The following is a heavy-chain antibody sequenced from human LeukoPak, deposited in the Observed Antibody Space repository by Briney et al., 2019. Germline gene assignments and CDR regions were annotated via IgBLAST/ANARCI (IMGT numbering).Heavy chain of an antibody. CDR3: APHSGWCRSPWFDP. CDR2: IYYSGST. CDR1: GGSISSYY. V-gene: IGHV4-59*12. Sequence: SETLSLTCTVSGGSISSYYWSWIRQPPGKGLEWIGYIYYSGSTNYNPSLKSRVTISVDTSKNQFSLKLSSVTAADTAVYYCAPHSGWCRSPWFDPWGQGTLVTVSS. D-gene: IGHD6-19*01. J-gene: IGHJ5*02.